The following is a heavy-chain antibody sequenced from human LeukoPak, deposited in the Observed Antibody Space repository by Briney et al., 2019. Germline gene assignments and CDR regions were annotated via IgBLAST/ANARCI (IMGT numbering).Heavy chain of an antibody. CDR2: ISGSGGNT. CDR1: GFTFSTYA. D-gene: IGHD4-11*01. Sequence: GGSLRLSCAASGFTFSTYAMSWVRQAPGKGLEWVSAISGSGGNTYYADSVKGRFTISRDNSKNTLYLQMNSLRAEDSAVYYCAKGTAYSPPYYYYYMDVWGKGTTVTVSS. J-gene: IGHJ6*03. CDR3: AKGTAYSPPYYYYYMDV. V-gene: IGHV3-23*01.